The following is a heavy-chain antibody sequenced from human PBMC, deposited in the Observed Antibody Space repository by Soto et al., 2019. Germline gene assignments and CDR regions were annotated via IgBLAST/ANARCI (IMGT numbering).Heavy chain of an antibody. D-gene: IGHD3-9*01. CDR3: ASLYDILTGYPIPRDYYYGMDV. V-gene: IGHV3-21*01. J-gene: IGHJ6*02. CDR1: GFTFSSYS. Sequence: PGGSLRLSCAASGFTFSSYSMNWVRQAPGKGLEWVSSISSSSSYIYYADSVKGRFTISRDNAKNSLYLQMNSLRAEDTAVYYCASLYDILTGYPIPRDYYYGMDVWGQGTTVTVSS. CDR2: ISSSSSYI.